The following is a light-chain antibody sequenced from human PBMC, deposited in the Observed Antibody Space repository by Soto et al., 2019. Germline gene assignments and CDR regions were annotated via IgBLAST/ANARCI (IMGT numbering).Light chain of an antibody. J-gene: IGKJ1*01. CDR3: QQYNNWPKWT. Sequence: EIVMTQSPATLSVSPGERATLSCRASQSVSSDLAWYQQKPGQAPRLLMYGASTRATGIPARFSGSGSGTEFTLTISSLQSEDFALYYCQQYNNWPKWTCGQGTKVDIK. CDR1: QSVSSD. CDR2: GAS. V-gene: IGKV3-15*01.